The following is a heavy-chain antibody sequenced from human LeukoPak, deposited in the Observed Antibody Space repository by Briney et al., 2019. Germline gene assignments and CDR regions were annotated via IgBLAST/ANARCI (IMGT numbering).Heavy chain of an antibody. CDR1: GFTFSSYA. D-gene: IGHD3-10*01. J-gene: IGHJ4*02. CDR3: AKDEEVGYGSGSSYFDY. V-gene: IGHV3-23*01. Sequence: PGGSLRLSCAASGFTFSSYAMSWVRQAPGKGLEWVSAFSGSGGSTYYADSVKGRFTISRDNSKNTLYLQMNSLRAEDTAVYYCAKDEEVGYGSGSSYFDYWGQGTLVTVSS. CDR2: FSGSGGST.